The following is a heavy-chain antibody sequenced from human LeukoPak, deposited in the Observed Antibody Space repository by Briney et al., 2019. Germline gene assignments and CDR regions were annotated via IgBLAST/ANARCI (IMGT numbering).Heavy chain of an antibody. CDR2: IYTSGST. CDR1: GYSISSGYY. V-gene: IGHV4-61*02. D-gene: IGHD6-13*01. J-gene: IGHJ4*02. Sequence: SETLSLTCTVSGYSISSGYYWSWLRQPAGKGLEWIGRIYTSGSTNYNPSLKSRVTISVDTSKNQFSLKLSSVTAADTAVYYCARVIATAAYYFDYWGQGTLVTVSS. CDR3: ARVIATAAYYFDY.